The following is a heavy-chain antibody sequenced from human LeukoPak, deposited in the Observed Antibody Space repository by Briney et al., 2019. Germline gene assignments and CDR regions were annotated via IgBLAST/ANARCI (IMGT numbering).Heavy chain of an antibody. CDR3: ARSRSGYYEDY. J-gene: IGHJ1*01. Sequence: GGSLRLSCAASGFIFSDYYMSWIRQAPGKGLEWVSYISNSGSTIKYADSVKGRFTISRDNAKNSLSLQVNSLSAEDTAVYYCARSRSGYYEDYWGQGTLVTVSS. V-gene: IGHV3-11*04. CDR2: ISNSGSTI. CDR1: GFIFSDYY. D-gene: IGHD3-22*01.